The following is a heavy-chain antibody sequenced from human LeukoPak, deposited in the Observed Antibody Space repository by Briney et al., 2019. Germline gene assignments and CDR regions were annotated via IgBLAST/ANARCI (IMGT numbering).Heavy chain of an antibody. D-gene: IGHD1-1*01. Sequence: MTSETLSLTCTVPGGSISSSSYYWGWIRQPPGKGLEWIGSIYYSGSTNYNPSLKSRVTISVDKSKNQFSLKLSSVTAADTAVYYCARAGMNDFRVYYYYYYMDVWGKGTTVTVSS. J-gene: IGHJ6*03. CDR3: ARAGMNDFRVYYYYYYMDV. CDR2: IYYSGST. V-gene: IGHV4-39*07. CDR1: GGSISSSSYY.